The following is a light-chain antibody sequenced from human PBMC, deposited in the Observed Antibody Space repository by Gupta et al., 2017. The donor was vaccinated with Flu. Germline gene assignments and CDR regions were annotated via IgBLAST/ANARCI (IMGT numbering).Light chain of an antibody. CDR1: QSVSSSY. CDR3: QQYGSSPALT. Sequence: EIVLTQSRGTLSLSPGERATLSCRASQSVSSSYLAWYQQKPGQAPRLLIYGASSRATGIPDRFSGSGSGTDFTLTISRLEPEDFAVYYCQQYGSSPALTFGGGTKVEIK. CDR2: GAS. J-gene: IGKJ4*01. V-gene: IGKV3-20*01.